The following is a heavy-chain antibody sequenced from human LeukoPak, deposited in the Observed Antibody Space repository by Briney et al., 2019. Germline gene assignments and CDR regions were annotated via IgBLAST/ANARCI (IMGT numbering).Heavy chain of an antibody. CDR3: ARVDDLDAFDT. D-gene: IGHD2-2*03. V-gene: IGHV3-74*01. CDR2: IKGDGSSI. CDR1: GFTFSSFW. Sequence: GGSLRLSCAGSGFTFSSFWMHWVRQAPGKGLVWVSRIKGDGSSISYADSVKGRFTISRDNAKNTLYLQMNSLRAEDTAVYYCARVDDLDAFDTWGQGTMVTVSS. J-gene: IGHJ3*02.